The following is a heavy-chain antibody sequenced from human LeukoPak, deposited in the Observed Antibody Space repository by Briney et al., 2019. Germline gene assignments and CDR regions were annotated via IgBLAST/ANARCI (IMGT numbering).Heavy chain of an antibody. J-gene: IGHJ4*02. CDR3: ARDHDWAFDL. CDR1: GFPFSSYV. D-gene: IGHD3-9*01. Sequence: GGSLRLSCEASGFPFSSYVMSWVRQAPGKGLEWIAYINHNAEGIFYPDFVKGRFTISRDNAKNSLYLQMNALRDEDTAIYYCARDHDWAFDLWGQGTLVTVSS. CDR2: INHNAEGI. V-gene: IGHV3-48*02.